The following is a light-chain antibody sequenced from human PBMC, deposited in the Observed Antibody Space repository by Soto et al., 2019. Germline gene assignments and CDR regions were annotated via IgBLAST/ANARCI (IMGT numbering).Light chain of an antibody. Sequence: QSVLTQPASVSGSPGQSITISFTGTSSDVGYYNLVSWYQQHPGKAPKLMMYEGSQRPSGVSNRFSGSKSGNTASLTISGLHAEDEADYHCCSYAGRGTLVFGEGTKLTVL. V-gene: IGLV2-23*01. CDR2: EGS. CDR3: CSYAGRGTLV. CDR1: SSDVGYYNL. J-gene: IGLJ2*01.